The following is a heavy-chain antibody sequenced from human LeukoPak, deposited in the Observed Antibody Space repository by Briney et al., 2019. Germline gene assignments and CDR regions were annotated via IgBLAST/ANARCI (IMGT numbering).Heavy chain of an antibody. CDR2: IFYGGST. V-gene: IGHV4-59*01. CDR1: GGSISIYY. Sequence: SETLSLTCTVAGGSISIYYWSWIRQPPGGGLGWLRFIFYGGSTNNNPSLKSRDTISVDTSKNNHSLKLNSETAADTAEYYCARTRLRYCIGGSCLDAFDIWGQGTMVSVSS. CDR3: ARTRLRYCIGGSCLDAFDI. D-gene: IGHD2-15*01. J-gene: IGHJ3*02.